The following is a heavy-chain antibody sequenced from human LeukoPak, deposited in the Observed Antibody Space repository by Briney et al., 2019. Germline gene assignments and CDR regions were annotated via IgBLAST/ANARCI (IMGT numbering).Heavy chain of an antibody. D-gene: IGHD4-17*01. Sequence: SVKVSCKASGGTFSSYAISWVRQAPGQGLEWMGRIIPILGIANYAQKFQGRVTITADKSTSTAYMELSSLRSEDTAVYCCARGSGTTEAFDIWGQGTMVTVSS. J-gene: IGHJ3*02. V-gene: IGHV1-69*04. CDR3: ARGSGTTEAFDI. CDR2: IIPILGIA. CDR1: GGTFSSYA.